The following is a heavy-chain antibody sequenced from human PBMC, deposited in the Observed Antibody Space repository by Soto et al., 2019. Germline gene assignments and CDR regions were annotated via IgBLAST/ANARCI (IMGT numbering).Heavy chain of an antibody. Sequence: SETLSLTCTGSGDSVSSTTYYWSWIRQPPGKGLEWIGFIYYTGSTHYNPSLKSRVTISIDTSKNQFSLKLSSVTAADTAVYYCATYRGDPKLDFDIWGQGTMVTVSS. V-gene: IGHV4-61*01. CDR1: GDSVSSTTYY. CDR2: IYYTGST. D-gene: IGHD2-21*01. CDR3: ATYRGDPKLDFDI. J-gene: IGHJ3*02.